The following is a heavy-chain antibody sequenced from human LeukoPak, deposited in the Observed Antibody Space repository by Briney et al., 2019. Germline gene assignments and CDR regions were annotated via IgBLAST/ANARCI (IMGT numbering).Heavy chain of an antibody. J-gene: IGHJ4*02. V-gene: IGHV3-48*02. Sequence: GGSLRLSCAASGSTFSTYSMNWVRQAPGKGLEWLSYISSSSSPIYYADSVKGRFAISRDNAKNSLYLQMNSLRDEDTAVYYCATEDSGRFHWGQGTLVTVSS. CDR3: ATEDSGRFH. CDR2: ISSSSSPI. D-gene: IGHD6-19*01. CDR1: GSTFSTYS.